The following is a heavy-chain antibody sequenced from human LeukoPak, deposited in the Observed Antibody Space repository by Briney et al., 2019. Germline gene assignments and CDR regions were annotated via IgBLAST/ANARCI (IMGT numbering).Heavy chain of an antibody. Sequence: GGCLRLSCAPSGFTFSNIWMRWVRPAPGRGLESVGRIKSKTDGGATDYAAPVKGRFTISRDDSKNTLYRQMNSLKIEDTAVYYCTTVAGDNPWSWGQGALVTVSS. D-gene: IGHD6-19*01. CDR2: IKSKTDGGAT. CDR1: GFTFSNIW. V-gene: IGHV3-15*01. CDR3: TTVAGDNPWS. J-gene: IGHJ5*02.